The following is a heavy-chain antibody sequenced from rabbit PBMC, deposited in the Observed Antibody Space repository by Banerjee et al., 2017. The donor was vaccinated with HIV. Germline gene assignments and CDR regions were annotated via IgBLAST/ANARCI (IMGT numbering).Heavy chain of an antibody. V-gene: IGHV1S40*01. D-gene: IGHD6-1*01. CDR1: GFDFSSYA. CDR3: ARGYVRDGGDVYAFGL. J-gene: IGHJ4*01. CDR2: IYAGSSGAT. Sequence: QSLEESGGDLVQPEGSLTLTCTASGFDFSSYAMCWVRQAPGKGLEWIACIYAGSSGATDDASGKKVRFTITKTSSATVTLQMTSLTAAEAVTYFCARGYVRDGGDVYAFGLWGQGTLVIVS.